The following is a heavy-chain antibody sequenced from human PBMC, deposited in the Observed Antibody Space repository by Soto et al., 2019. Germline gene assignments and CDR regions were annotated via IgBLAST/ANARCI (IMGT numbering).Heavy chain of an antibody. CDR1: GFSFSSNY. J-gene: IGHJ4*02. CDR3: ARGEYFDFWSGSLH. CDR2: IFSGGST. Sequence: EVQLVESGGGLVQPGGSLRLSCAASGFSFSSNYMSWVRQAPGKGLEWVSVIFSGGSTYYADSVKGRFTISRDNSKNTLDLQMNSLRAEDTAIYYCARGEYFDFWSGSLHWGQGTLVTVSS. D-gene: IGHD3-3*01. V-gene: IGHV3-66*01.